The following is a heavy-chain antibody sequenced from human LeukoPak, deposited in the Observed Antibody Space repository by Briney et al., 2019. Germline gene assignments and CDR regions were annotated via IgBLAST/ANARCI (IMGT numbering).Heavy chain of an antibody. CDR2: IKKKGDGGTT. CDR3: TTVTTVRDYDY. CDR1: GFPFSDDW. V-gene: IGHV3-15*01. D-gene: IGHD3-10*01. Sequence: PGGSLRLSCAASGFPFSDDWMSWVRQAPGKGLEWVGRIKKKGDGGTTDYAAPVKGRFTISRDDSKNMLYLEMNNLKIEDTAVYYCTTVTTVRDYDYWGQGTLVTVSS. J-gene: IGHJ4*02.